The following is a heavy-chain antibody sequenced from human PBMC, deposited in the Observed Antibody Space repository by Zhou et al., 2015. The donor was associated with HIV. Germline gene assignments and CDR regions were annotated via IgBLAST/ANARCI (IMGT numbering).Heavy chain of an antibody. J-gene: IGHJ6*02. V-gene: IGHV3-30*18. Sequence: QVQLVESGGGAVQPGRSLRLSCVASELSFTDYGMHWVRQAPGKGLEWVALISYDGSKKYYADSVKGRFTISRDNSKSSLYLQMNSLRVEDTAVYYCAKDRLGALMVYNPLLHYSGMDVWGQGP. CDR3: AKDRLGALMVYNPLLHYSGMDV. CDR1: ELSFTDYG. CDR2: ISYDGSKK. D-gene: IGHD2-8*01.